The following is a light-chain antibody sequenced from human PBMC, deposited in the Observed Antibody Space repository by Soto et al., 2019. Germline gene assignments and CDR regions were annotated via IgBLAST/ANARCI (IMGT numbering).Light chain of an antibody. J-gene: IGKJ5*01. CDR1: QSVSSY. CDR3: QQRSNWPPIT. Sequence: EIVLTXXXXXXXLSPGERATXSXRXXQSVSSYLAWYQQKPGQAPRLLIYDASNRATGIPARFSGSGSGTDFTLTISSLEPKDFAVYYCQQRSNWPPITFGQGTRLEIK. V-gene: IGKV3-11*01. CDR2: DAS.